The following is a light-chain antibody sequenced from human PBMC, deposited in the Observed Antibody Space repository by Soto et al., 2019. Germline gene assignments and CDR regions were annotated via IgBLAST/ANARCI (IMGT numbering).Light chain of an antibody. CDR3: QQFNTYPLT. J-gene: IGKJ4*01. CDR1: QGIGSG. V-gene: IGKV1-13*02. CDR2: DAS. Sequence: ASQLTQSPSSLSASVGDRVTITCRASQGIGSGLGWYQQKPGKAPKLLIYDASTLESGVPSRFSGSGSWTDFTLTISSLQPEDFATYYCQQFNTYPLTFGGGTKVEIE.